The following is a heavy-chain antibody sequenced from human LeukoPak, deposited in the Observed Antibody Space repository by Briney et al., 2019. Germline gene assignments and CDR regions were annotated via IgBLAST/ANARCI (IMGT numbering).Heavy chain of an antibody. CDR3: ARNSGSNYSWSLSFDY. J-gene: IGHJ4*02. D-gene: IGHD6-13*01. Sequence: GGSLRLSCAASGFTFSDYEMNWVRQAPGKGLEWVSYISSSSITRHYADSVKGRFTISRDNAKNSLYLQMNSLRAEDTAIYYCARNSGSNYSWSLSFDYWGQGILVTVSA. V-gene: IGHV3-48*03. CDR1: GFTFSDYE. CDR2: ISSSSITR.